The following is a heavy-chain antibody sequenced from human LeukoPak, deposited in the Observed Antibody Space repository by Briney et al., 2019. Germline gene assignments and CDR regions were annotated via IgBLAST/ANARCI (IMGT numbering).Heavy chain of an antibody. CDR3: ARFSNDHGVKFDY. Sequence: SGTLSLTCTVSGGSISSGGYYWSWVRQHPEKGLEWIGYIYYSGTAYYNPSLKSRVTMSVDTSKNQFSLKLDSVTAADTAVYYCARFSNDHGVKFDYWGQGTLVTVSP. V-gene: IGHV4-31*03. CDR2: IYYSGTA. CDR1: GGSISSGGYY. D-gene: IGHD4-17*01. J-gene: IGHJ4*02.